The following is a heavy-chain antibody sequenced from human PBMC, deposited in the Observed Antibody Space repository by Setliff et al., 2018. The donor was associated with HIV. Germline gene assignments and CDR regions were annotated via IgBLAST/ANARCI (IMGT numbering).Heavy chain of an antibody. D-gene: IGHD3-3*01. CDR2: ISTSGADT. Sequence: GGSLRLSCAASGFTFSSYAMSWVRQAPGKGLEWVSTISTSGADTYDAHSMKGRFTISRDNSKNTLYLQMSSLRAEDTAVYYCARSLLHDFWSGFYYYWGQGTLVTVSS. V-gene: IGHV3-23*01. CDR1: GFTFSSYA. CDR3: ARSLLHDFWSGFYYY. J-gene: IGHJ4*02.